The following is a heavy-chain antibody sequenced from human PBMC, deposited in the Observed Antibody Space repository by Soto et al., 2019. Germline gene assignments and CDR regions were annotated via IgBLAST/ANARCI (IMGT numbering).Heavy chain of an antibody. V-gene: IGHV4-31*03. D-gene: IGHD3-10*01. CDR3: ARADYGSGSYYI. Sequence: SETLCLPCTVSGGSLSSGGYYWSWIRQHPGKGLEWIGYIYYSGSTYYNPSLRSRVTISVDTSKNQFSLKLSSVTAADTAVYFCARADYGSGSYYIWGQGTVVTGSS. CDR2: IYYSGST. CDR1: GGSLSSGGYY. J-gene: IGHJ4*02.